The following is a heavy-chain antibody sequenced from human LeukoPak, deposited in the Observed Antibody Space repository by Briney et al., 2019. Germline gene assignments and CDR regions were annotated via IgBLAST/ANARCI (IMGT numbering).Heavy chain of an antibody. Sequence: SETLSLTCTVSGGSISSYYWSWIRQPPGKGLEWIGYIYYSGSTNYNPSLKSRVTISVDTSKNQFSLKLSSVTAADAAVYYCARDVGRYLLDYWGQGTLVTVSS. CDR3: ARDVGRYLLDY. CDR2: IYYSGST. V-gene: IGHV4-59*01. CDR1: GGSISSYY. J-gene: IGHJ4*02. D-gene: IGHD3-9*01.